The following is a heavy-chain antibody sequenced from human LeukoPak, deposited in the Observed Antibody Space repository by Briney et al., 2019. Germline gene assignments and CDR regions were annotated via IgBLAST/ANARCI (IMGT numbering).Heavy chain of an antibody. J-gene: IGHJ4*02. CDR3: ARSGAFGGVYDY. D-gene: IGHD3-16*01. CDR1: GFTFSSYG. V-gene: IGHV3-NL1*01. Sequence: GGSLRLSCAASGFTFSSYGMHWVRQAPGKGLEWVSVIYSGGSTYYADSVKGRFTISRDNSKNTLYLQMNSLRAEDTAVYYCARSGAFGGVYDYWGQGTLVTVSS. CDR2: IYSGGST.